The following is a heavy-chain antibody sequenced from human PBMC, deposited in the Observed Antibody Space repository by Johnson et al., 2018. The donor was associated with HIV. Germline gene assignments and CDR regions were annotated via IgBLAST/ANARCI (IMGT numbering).Heavy chain of an antibody. D-gene: IGHD3-22*01. Sequence: QEQLEESGGGVVQPGRSLRLSCAASGFTFSSYGMHWVRQAPGKGLEWVAVIWYDGSNKYYADSVKGRFTISRDNSKNTLYLHMNSLRAEDTAVYYCAKDLPPMILVGGDAFDIWGEGTMVTVSS. CDR1: GFTFSSYG. J-gene: IGHJ3*02. CDR2: IWYDGSNK. CDR3: AKDLPPMILVGGDAFDI. V-gene: IGHV3-33*06.